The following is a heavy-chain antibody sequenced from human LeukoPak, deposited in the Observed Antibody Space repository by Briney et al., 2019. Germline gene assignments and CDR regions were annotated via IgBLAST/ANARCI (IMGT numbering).Heavy chain of an antibody. CDR2: ISYDGSNK. V-gene: IGHV3-30*18. D-gene: IGHD6-19*01. CDR1: GFTFSSYG. Sequence: GGSLRLSCAASGFTFSSYGMHWVRQAPGKGLEWVAVISYDGSNKYYADSVKGRFTISRDNSKNTLYLQMNSLRAGDTAVYYCAKSRSSGWYRTLDYWGQGTLVTVSS. CDR3: AKSRSSGWYRTLDY. J-gene: IGHJ4*02.